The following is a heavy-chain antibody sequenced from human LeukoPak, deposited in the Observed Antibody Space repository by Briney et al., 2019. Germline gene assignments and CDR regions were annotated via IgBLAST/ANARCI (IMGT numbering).Heavy chain of an antibody. V-gene: IGHV3-21*01. CDR2: ISSSSSYI. J-gene: IGHJ4*02. CDR3: ARDAQSNYDFWSGYFPIDY. Sequence: GGSLRLSCAASGFTFSSYSMNWVRQAPGKGLEWVSSISSSSSYIYYADSVKGRFTISRDNAKNSLYLQMNSLRAEDTAVYYCARDAQSNYDFWSGYFPIDYWGQGTLVTVSS. CDR1: GFTFSSYS. D-gene: IGHD3-3*01.